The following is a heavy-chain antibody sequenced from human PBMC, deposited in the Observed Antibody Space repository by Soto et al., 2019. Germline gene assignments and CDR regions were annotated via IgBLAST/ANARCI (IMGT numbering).Heavy chain of an antibody. CDR1: GGSVSSGSYY. D-gene: IGHD3-22*01. J-gene: IGHJ4*02. CDR2: IYYSGST. CDR3: ASGRYHYNSIDYYFNY. V-gene: IGHV4-61*01. Sequence: NPSETLSLTCTVSGGSVSSGSYYWSWIRQPPGKGLEWIGYIYYSGSTNYNPSLKSRVTISVDTSKNQFSLKLSSVTAADTAVYYCASGRYHYNSIDYYFNYWGQGTLVTVSS.